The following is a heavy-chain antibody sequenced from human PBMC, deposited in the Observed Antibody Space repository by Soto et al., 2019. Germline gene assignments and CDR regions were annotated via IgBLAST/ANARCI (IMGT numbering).Heavy chain of an antibody. Sequence: GGSLRLSCAASGFTFSVSAMHWVRQASGKGLEWVGLIKSKANTYATAYAASVKGRFTTSRDDSKNTAYLQMNSLKTEDTAVYYCAPTYYIVGATYWGQGTLGTVSS. CDR1: GFTFSVSA. CDR2: IKSKANTYAT. V-gene: IGHV3-73*01. CDR3: APTYYIVGATY. D-gene: IGHD1-26*01. J-gene: IGHJ4*02.